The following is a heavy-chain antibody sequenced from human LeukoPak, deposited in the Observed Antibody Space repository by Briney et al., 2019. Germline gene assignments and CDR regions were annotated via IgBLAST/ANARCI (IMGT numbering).Heavy chain of an antibody. D-gene: IGHD3-22*01. CDR1: GFTFSSYE. CDR3: ARAPRRDSSGYYSRPKEYYFDY. V-gene: IGHV3-48*01. CDR2: ISSSSSTI. Sequence: GGSLRLSCAASGFTFSSYEMNWVRQAPGKGLQWVSYISSSSSTIYYADSVKGRFTISRDNAKNSLYLQMNSLRAEDTALYYCARAPRRDSSGYYSRPKEYYFDYWGQGTLVTVSS. J-gene: IGHJ4*02.